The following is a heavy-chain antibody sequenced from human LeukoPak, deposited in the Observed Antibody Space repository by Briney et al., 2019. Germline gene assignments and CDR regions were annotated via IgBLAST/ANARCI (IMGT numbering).Heavy chain of an antibody. Sequence: GGSLRLSCAASGFTFSDYYMSWIRQAPGKGLGWVSYINSSGSTIYYADPVKGRFTISRDNAKNSLYLQMDSLRAEDTAFYYCAKGTSWYYFDYWGQGTLVTVSS. J-gene: IGHJ4*02. CDR3: AKGTSWYYFDY. D-gene: IGHD6-13*01. V-gene: IGHV3-11*01. CDR2: INSSGSTI. CDR1: GFTFSDYY.